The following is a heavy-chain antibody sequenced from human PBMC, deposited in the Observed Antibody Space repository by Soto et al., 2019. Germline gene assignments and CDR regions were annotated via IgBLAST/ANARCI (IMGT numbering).Heavy chain of an antibody. J-gene: IGHJ4*02. CDR2: IYSGGST. Sequence: GGSLRLSCAASGFTVSSNYMSWVRQAPGKGLEWVSVIYSGGSTYYADSVKGRFTISRDNSKNTLYLQMNSLRAEDTAVYYCARVGTTVLYFDYWGQGTLVTVSS. V-gene: IGHV3-66*01. CDR3: ARVGTTVLYFDY. CDR1: GFTVSSNY. D-gene: IGHD4-4*01.